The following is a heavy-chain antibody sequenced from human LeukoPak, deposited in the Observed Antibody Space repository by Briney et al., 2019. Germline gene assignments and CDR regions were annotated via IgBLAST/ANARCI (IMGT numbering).Heavy chain of an antibody. Sequence: GGSLRLSCAASGFTVSSNYMSWVRQAPGKGLEWVSVIYSGGSTYYADSVKGRFTISRDNSKNTLYLQMNSLRAEDTAVYYCAKSVTIFGVVISHSFDYWGQGTLVTVS. CDR1: GFTVSSNY. CDR3: AKSVTIFGVVISHSFDY. CDR2: IYSGGST. V-gene: IGHV3-66*01. J-gene: IGHJ4*02. D-gene: IGHD3-3*01.